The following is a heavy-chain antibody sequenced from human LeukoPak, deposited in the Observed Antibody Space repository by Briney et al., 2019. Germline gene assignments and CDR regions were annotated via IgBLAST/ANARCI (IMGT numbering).Heavy chain of an antibody. CDR1: GGPFSGYY. CDR2: INHSGST. Sequence: SETLSLTCAVYGGPFSGYYWSWIRQPPGKGLEWSGEINHSGSTNYNPSLKSRVTTSVDTSKNQFSLKLSSVTGADTAVYYCAMTLGYCSSTSCVRGPPYAFDIWGQGTMVTVSS. CDR3: AMTLGYCSSTSCVRGPPYAFDI. J-gene: IGHJ3*02. V-gene: IGHV4-34*01. D-gene: IGHD2-2*03.